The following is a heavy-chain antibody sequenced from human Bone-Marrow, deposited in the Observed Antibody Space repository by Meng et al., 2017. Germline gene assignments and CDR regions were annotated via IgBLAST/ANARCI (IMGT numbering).Heavy chain of an antibody. CDR2: ISSSGSTI. J-gene: IGHJ3*02. V-gene: IGHV3-11*04. CDR3: ARDRGYSSGWYRGSSDAFDI. CDR1: GFTFSDYY. Sequence: GESLKISCAASGFTFSDYYMSWIRQAPGKGLEWVSYISSSGSTIYYADSVKGRFTISRDNSKNTLYLQMNSLRAEDTAVYYGARDRGYSSGWYRGSSDAFDIWGQGTMVTVSS. D-gene: IGHD6-19*01.